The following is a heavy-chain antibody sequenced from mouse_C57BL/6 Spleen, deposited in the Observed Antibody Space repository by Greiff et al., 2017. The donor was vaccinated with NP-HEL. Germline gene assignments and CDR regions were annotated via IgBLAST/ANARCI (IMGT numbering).Heavy chain of an antibody. CDR1: GYAFSSSW. CDR2: IYPGDGDT. CDR3: ARYQIYYGNYDAMDY. Sequence: QVQLKQSGPELVKPGASVKISCKASGYAFSSSWMNWVKQRPGKGLEWIGRIYPGDGDTNYNGKFKGKATLTADKSSSTAYMQLSSLTSEDSAVYFCARYQIYYGNYDAMDYWGQGTSVTVSS. J-gene: IGHJ4*01. D-gene: IGHD2-1*01. V-gene: IGHV1-82*01.